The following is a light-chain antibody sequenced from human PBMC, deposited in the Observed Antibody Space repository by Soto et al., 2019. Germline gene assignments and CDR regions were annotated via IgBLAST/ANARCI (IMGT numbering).Light chain of an antibody. Sequence: QSALTQPASVSGSPGQSITISCTGTSSDVGGYNYVSWYQQHPGKAPKLMIYDVSNRPSGVSNRFSGSKSGNTASLTISGLQAEEEADYYCSSYTSSSTRSVVFGGGTKLTVL. CDR1: SSDVGGYNY. CDR2: DVS. V-gene: IGLV2-14*01. J-gene: IGLJ2*01. CDR3: SSYTSSSTRSVV.